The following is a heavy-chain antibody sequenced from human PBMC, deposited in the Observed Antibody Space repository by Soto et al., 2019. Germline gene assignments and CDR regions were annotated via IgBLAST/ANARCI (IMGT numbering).Heavy chain of an antibody. V-gene: IGHV1-24*01. Sequence: ASVKVSCKVSGYTLTELSMHWVRQAPGKGLEWMGGFDPEDGETIYAQKFQGRLTITKDTSKNQVVLTMTNMDPVDTATYYCAHRLYGGKVSYFDYWGQGTLVTVSS. CDR1: GYTLTELS. CDR2: FDPEDGET. CDR3: AHRLYGGKVSYFDY. D-gene: IGHD2-15*01. J-gene: IGHJ4*02.